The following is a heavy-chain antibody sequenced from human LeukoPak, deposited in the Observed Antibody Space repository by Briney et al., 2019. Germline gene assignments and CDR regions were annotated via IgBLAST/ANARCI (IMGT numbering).Heavy chain of an antibody. V-gene: IGHV1-2*02. CDR3: ARSGYIYAYDY. Sequence: ASVKVSCKASGYTFTGYYIHWVRQAPGQGLEWMGWINFNSGGTNYAQNFQGRVTLTSDTSITTVYMELTRLRSDDTAIYFCARSGYIYAYDYWGREPWSPSPQ. CDR1: GYTFTGYY. J-gene: IGHJ4*02. D-gene: IGHD5-18*01. CDR2: INFNSGGT.